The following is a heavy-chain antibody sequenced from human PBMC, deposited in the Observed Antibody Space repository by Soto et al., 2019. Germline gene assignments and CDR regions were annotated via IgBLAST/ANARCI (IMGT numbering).Heavy chain of an antibody. CDR3: ARGSWSIFGVDLFDC. D-gene: IGHD3-3*01. J-gene: IGHJ4*02. V-gene: IGHV3-30-3*01. Sequence: VQLVESGGGVVQPGRSLRLSCAASGFTFSDYAIHWVRQAPGKGLEWVAVISYDGSNKYYADSVKGRFTISRDNSKNTLYLQMNSLMADDTAVYYGARGSWSIFGVDLFDCWCEGTLVTVSS. CDR2: ISYDGSNK. CDR1: GFTFSDYA.